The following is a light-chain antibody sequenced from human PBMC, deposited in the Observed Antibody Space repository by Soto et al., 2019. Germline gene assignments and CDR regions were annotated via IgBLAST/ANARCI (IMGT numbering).Light chain of an antibody. CDR1: SSTIGGNS. CDR3: GSWDSSLSAYV. V-gene: IGLV1-51*01. Sequence: QSVLTQPPSASAAQGQTVTISCSGSSSTIGGNSVSWYQQLPGTAPKLLIYDDNKRPSGIPDRFSGSKSGTSATLGITGFQTGDEADYYCGSWDSSLSAYVFGTGTKVTVL. CDR2: DDN. J-gene: IGLJ1*01.